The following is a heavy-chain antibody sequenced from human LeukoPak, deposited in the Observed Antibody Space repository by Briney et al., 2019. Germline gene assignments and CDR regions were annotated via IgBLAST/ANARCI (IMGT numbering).Heavy chain of an antibody. J-gene: IGHJ4*02. Sequence: SETLSLTCTVSGGSISSYYWSWIRQPPGKGLEWIGYIYTSGSTNYNPSLKSRVTISVDTSKNQFSLKLSSVTAADTAVYYCAWWEPLSYFFDYWGQGTLVTVSS. CDR2: IYTSGST. CDR1: GGSISSYY. D-gene: IGHD1-26*01. CDR3: AWWEPLSYFFDY. V-gene: IGHV4-4*09.